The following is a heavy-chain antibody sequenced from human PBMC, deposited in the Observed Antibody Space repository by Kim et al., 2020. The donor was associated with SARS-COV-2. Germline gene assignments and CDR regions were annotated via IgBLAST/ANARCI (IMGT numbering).Heavy chain of an antibody. Sequence: GGSLRLSCAASGFTFSNQWMTWVRQAPGKGLQWVANIKQDGSENYYVDSVKGRFTISRDNTKNSLYLQMNSLRAEDTAVYYCARGYTGSDWGQGTLVTVS. V-gene: IGHV3-7*03. CDR2: IKQDGSEN. CDR3: ARGYTGSD. CDR1: GFTFSNQW. J-gene: IGHJ4*02. D-gene: IGHD5-12*01.